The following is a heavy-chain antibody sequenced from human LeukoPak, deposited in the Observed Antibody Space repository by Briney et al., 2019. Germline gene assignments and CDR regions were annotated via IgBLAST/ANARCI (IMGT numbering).Heavy chain of an antibody. J-gene: IGHJ4*02. CDR2: ISSSSSYI. D-gene: IGHD6-13*01. V-gene: IGHV3-21*01. CDR3: ARCPRGQLFLDY. CDR1: GFTFSSYS. Sequence: PGGSLRLSCAASGFTFSSYSMNWVRQAPGKGLEWVSSISSSSSYIYYADSVKGRFTISRDNAKNSLYLQMNSLRAEDTAVYYCARCPRGQLFLDYWGQGTLVTVSS.